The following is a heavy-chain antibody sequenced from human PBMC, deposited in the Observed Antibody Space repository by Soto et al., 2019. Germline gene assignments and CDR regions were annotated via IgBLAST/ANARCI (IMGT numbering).Heavy chain of an antibody. CDR2: ISGSGTDT. J-gene: IGHJ6*02. D-gene: IGHD3-10*01. CDR1: GFMFGSNA. Sequence: EVQLLESGGGLVKPGGSLRLSCAASGFMFGSNAMSGVRQAPGKGLEWVSGISGSGTDTYYADAVKGRVTISRDNAKNTLYLQMNGLRAEDTAIYYCAKDLLSSYYYGMDAWGQGTTVTVSS. CDR3: AKDLLSSYYYGMDA. V-gene: IGHV3-23*01.